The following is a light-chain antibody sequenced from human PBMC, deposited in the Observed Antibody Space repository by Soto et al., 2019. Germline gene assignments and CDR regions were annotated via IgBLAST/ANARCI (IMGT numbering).Light chain of an antibody. CDR1: QNVTTS. CDR3: QQYDYSRT. J-gene: IGKJ1*01. Sequence: DIQLTQSPSTLSASVGDSVTITCRASQNVTTSMAWYQHKPGRAPKLLIFDVSNLESGVPSRFSGGGSGTDFTHTISSLHSDDFATYYCQQYDYSRTFARGTKVDLK. CDR2: DVS. V-gene: IGKV1-5*01.